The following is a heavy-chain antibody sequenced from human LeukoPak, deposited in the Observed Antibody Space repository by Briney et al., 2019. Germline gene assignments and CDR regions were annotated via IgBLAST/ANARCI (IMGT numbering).Heavy chain of an antibody. V-gene: IGHV4-4*07. CDR2: IYTSGST. J-gene: IGHJ6*03. Sequence: SETLSLTCTVSGGSISSYYWSWIRQPAGKGLEWIGRIYTSGSTNYNPSLKSRVTMSVDTSKNQFSLKLSSVTAADTAVYYCARVARQLVVPAAGYYTDVWGKGTTVTVSS. CDR3: ARVARQLVVPAAGYYTDV. D-gene: IGHD2-2*01. CDR1: GGSISSYY.